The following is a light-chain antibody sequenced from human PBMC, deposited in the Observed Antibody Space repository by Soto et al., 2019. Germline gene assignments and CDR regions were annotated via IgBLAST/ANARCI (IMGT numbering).Light chain of an antibody. J-gene: IGKJ4*01. Sequence: DIQMTQSPSSLSASAGDRVTITCRASQGIGNYLAWYQQKPGKSPKLLISAASTLQSGVPSRFSGSGSGTDFTLTISSLQPEDVATYYCHLYNSVPLTFGGGTKVDIK. V-gene: IGKV1-27*01. CDR3: HLYNSVPLT. CDR2: AAS. CDR1: QGIGNY.